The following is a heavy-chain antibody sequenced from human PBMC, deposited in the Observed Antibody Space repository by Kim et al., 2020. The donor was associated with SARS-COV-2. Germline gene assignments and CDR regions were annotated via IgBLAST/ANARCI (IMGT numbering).Heavy chain of an antibody. D-gene: IGHD6-19*01. V-gene: IGHV3-21*01. CDR2: ISSSSSYI. CDR3: ARDPYLYSSGWYVGEAYSYYCMGV. J-gene: IGHJ6*02. Sequence: GGSLRLSCAASGFTFSSYSMHWVRQAPGKGLEWVASISSSSSYIYYADSVKGRFTISRDNAKNTLYLQMNSLRAEDTAVYYCARDPYLYSSGWYVGEAYSYYCMGVWGQGTTVTVSS. CDR1: GFTFSSYS.